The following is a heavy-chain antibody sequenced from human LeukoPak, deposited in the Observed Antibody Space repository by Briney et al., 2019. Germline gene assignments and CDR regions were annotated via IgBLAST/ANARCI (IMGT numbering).Heavy chain of an antibody. J-gene: IGHJ4*02. CDR2: INSDESTI. CDR3: IRALSGSEDY. CDR1: GFTFSRHW. V-gene: IGHV3-74*01. Sequence: GGSLRLSCAASGFTFSRHWMHWVRQAPGKGLVWVSRINSDESTIDYADSVKGRFTISRDNVKNTVYQQMNSLRAEDTAVYYCIRALSGSEDYWGQGTLVTVSS. D-gene: IGHD2-21*01.